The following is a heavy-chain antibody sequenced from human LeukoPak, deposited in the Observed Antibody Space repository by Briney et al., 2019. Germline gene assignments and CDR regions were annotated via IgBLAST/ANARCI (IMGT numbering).Heavy chain of an antibody. CDR1: GFTFSDYA. Sequence: GGSLRLSCAASGFTFSDYAMSWVRQAPGKGLEWVAVISVGGGTIYYADAVKDRFIVSRDESKSMLYLQMNSLRVEDTAVYYCAKFRDNRDYETNGRKFDPRGQGTLVTVSS. J-gene: IGHJ5*02. CDR2: ISVGGGTI. D-gene: IGHD3-16*01. CDR3: AKFRDNRDYETNGRKFDP. V-gene: IGHV3-23*01.